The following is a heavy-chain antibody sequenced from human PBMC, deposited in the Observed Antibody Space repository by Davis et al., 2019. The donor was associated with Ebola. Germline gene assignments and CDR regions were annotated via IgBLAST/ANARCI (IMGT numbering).Heavy chain of an antibody. J-gene: IGHJ4*02. Sequence: GESLKISCAASGFTVRTNYMTWVRQAPGKGLEWVSAISGSGGSTYYADSVKGRFTISRDNSKNTLYLQMNSLRAEDTAVYYCAKRRAVAGNWGQGTLVTVS. CDR1: GFTVRTNY. CDR2: ISGSGGST. D-gene: IGHD6-19*01. CDR3: AKRRAVAGN. V-gene: IGHV3-23*01.